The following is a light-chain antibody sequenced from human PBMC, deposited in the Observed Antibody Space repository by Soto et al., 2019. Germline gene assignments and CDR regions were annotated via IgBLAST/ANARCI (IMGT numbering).Light chain of an antibody. V-gene: IGKV3-20*01. CDR2: AAS. J-gene: IGKJ1*01. Sequence: EIVLTQSPGTLSLSPGERATLSCRASQSVSSSYLAWYQQKPGQAPSLLIYAASSRATGIPDRFSGSGSGTDFTLTINRLEPEDFAVYYCHQYGSLPRTFGQGTKVEIK. CDR1: QSVSSSY. CDR3: HQYGSLPRT.